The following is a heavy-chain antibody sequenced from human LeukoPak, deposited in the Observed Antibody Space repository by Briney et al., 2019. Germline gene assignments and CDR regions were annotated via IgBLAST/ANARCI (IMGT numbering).Heavy chain of an antibody. CDR3: AKNIAAADSSGYYYYYMDV. J-gene: IGHJ6*03. CDR2: IRYDGSNK. V-gene: IGHV3-30*02. CDR1: GFTFSSYG. D-gene: IGHD6-13*01. Sequence: GGSLRLSCAASGFTFSSYGMHWVRQAPGKGLEWVAFIRYDGSNKYYADSVEGRFTISRDNSKNTLYLQMNSLRAEDTAVYYCAKNIAAADSSGYYYYYMDVWGKGTTVTVSS.